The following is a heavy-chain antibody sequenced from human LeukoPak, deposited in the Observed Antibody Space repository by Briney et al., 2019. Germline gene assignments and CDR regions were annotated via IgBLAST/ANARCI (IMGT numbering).Heavy chain of an antibody. D-gene: IGHD3-22*01. CDR3: ARTLYYDSSGCFGY. V-gene: IGHV3-30-3*01. J-gene: IGHJ4*02. CDR1: GFTFSSYA. CDR2: ISYDGSNK. Sequence: GGSLRLSCAASGFTFSSYAMHWVRQAPGKGLEWVAVISYDGSNKYYADSVKGRFTISRDNSKNTLYLQMNSLRSDDTAVYYCARTLYYDSSGCFGYWGQGTLVTVSS.